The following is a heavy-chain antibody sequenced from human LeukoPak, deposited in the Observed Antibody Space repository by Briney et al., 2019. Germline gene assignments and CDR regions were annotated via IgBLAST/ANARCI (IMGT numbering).Heavy chain of an antibody. CDR2: IYYSGST. V-gene: IGHV4-39*01. CDR3: ARSAAAGFDY. D-gene: IGHD6-13*01. CDR1: GGSISSSSYY. Sequence: SETLSLTCTVSGGSISSSSYYWGWIRQPPGKGLEWIGSIYYSGSTYYNPSLKSRVTISVDTSKNQFSLKLSSVTAADTAVYYCARSAAAGFDYWGQGTLVTVSS. J-gene: IGHJ4*02.